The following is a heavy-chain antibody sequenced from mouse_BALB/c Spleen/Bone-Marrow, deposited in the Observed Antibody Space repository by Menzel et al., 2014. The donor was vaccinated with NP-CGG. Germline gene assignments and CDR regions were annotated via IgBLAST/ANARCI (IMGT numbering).Heavy chain of an antibody. CDR2: IDPENGNT. V-gene: IGHV14-1*02. CDR1: GFNIKDYY. Sequence: EVKVVESGAELVRPGALVKLSCKASGFNIKDYYMHWVKQRPEQGLEWIGWIDPENGNTLYDPKFQGKASITVDTSSNADYLQLSSLTSEDTAVYYCTKTYSFDYWGQGTTLTVSS. J-gene: IGHJ2*01. CDR3: TKTYSFDY.